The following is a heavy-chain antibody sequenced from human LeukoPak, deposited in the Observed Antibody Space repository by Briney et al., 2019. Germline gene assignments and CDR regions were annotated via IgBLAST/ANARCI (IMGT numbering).Heavy chain of an antibody. V-gene: IGHV3-23*01. D-gene: IGHD1-26*01. J-gene: IGHJ4*02. CDR1: GFTFSSYA. CDR3: AKDQWEVGATILDY. Sequence: QAGGSLRLSCAASGFTFSSYAMSWVRQAPGKGLEWVSAISGSGGSTYYADSVKGRFTISRDNSKNTLYLQMNSLRAEDTAVYYCAKDQWEVGATILDYWGQGTLVTVSS. CDR2: ISGSGGST.